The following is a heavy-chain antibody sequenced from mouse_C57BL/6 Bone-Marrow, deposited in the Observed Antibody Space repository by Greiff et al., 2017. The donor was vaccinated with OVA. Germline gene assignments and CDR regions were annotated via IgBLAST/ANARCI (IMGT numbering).Heavy chain of an antibody. CDR1: GYTFTSYW. V-gene: IGHV1-52*01. Sequence: VQLQQPGAELVRPGSSVKLSCKASGYTFTSYWMHWVKQRPIQGLEWIGNIDPSDSETHYNQKFKDKATLTVDKSSSTAYMQLSSLTSEASAVDYCARRNYGTLDYWGQGTTLTVSS. J-gene: IGHJ2*01. D-gene: IGHD2-1*01. CDR2: IDPSDSET. CDR3: ARRNYGTLDY.